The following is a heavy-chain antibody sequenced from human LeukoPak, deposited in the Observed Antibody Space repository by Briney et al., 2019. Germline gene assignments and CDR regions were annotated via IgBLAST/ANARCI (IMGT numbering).Heavy chain of an antibody. CDR3: ARGLATTGGVTFDY. J-gene: IGHJ4*02. D-gene: IGHD1-26*01. CDR1: GGSTSTYY. CDR2: IYYSGST. Sequence: PSETLSLTCTVSGGSTSTYYWSWIRQPPGKGLEWTGYIYYSGSTDYNPSLKSRVTISVDTSKNQFSLKLSSVTAADTAVYYCARGLATTGGVTFDYWGQGTLVTVSS. V-gene: IGHV4-59*01.